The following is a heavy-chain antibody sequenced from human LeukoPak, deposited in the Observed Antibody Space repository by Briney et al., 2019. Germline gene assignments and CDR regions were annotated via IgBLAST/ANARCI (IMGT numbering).Heavy chain of an antibody. CDR3: ARFPHSDSSSSDY. Sequence: ASVKVSCKASGYTFTSYDINWVRQATGQGLEWMGWMNPNRGNTGYAQKFQGRVTTTRNTSISTAYMELSSLRSEDTAVYYCARFPHSDSSSSDYWGQGTLVTVSS. CDR2: MNPNRGNT. CDR1: GYTFTSYD. V-gene: IGHV1-8*01. D-gene: IGHD6-6*01. J-gene: IGHJ4*02.